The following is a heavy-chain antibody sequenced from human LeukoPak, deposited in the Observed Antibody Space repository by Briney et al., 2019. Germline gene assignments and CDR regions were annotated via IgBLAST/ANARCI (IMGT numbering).Heavy chain of an antibody. Sequence: SETLSLTCTVSGGSISSYYWSWIRQPPGKGLEWIGYIYYSGSTNYNPSLKSRVTISVDTSKNQFSLRLSSVTAADTAVYYCARLGRDYDILTGYYHPPLWGQGTLVTVSS. D-gene: IGHD3-9*01. CDR1: GGSISSYY. CDR2: IYYSGST. CDR3: ARLGRDYDILTGYYHPPL. J-gene: IGHJ4*02. V-gene: IGHV4-59*08.